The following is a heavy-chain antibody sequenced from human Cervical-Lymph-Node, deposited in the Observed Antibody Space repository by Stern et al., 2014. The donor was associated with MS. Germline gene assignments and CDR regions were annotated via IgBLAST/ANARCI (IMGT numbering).Heavy chain of an antibody. CDR3: ARRSSYLERDYFDY. CDR1: GFSFTDYW. Sequence: EVQLVESGVEVKKPGESLQIFCKAAGFSFTDYWIGWVRQMPGKGLEWMGVIYPGDSDTRYNPSFQGQVTISADKYLNTAYLQWSSLKASDAAIYYCARRSSYLERDYFDYWGQGTLLAVSS. V-gene: IGHV5-51*03. J-gene: IGHJ4*02. CDR2: IYPGDSDT. D-gene: IGHD2-2*01.